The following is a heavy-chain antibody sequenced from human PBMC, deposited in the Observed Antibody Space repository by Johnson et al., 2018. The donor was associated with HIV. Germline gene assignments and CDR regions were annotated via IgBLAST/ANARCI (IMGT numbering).Heavy chain of an antibody. J-gene: IGHJ3*02. CDR1: GFTFSSYW. CDR2: IKQGGSEK. Sequence: VQLVESGGGLVQPGGSLRLSCAAPGFTFSSYWMSWVRQAPGKGLEWVANIKQGGSEKYFVDSLKGRFIISRDNAKNSLYLQMNSLRAEDTAEYYCATLNGHAFDIWGQGTMVTVSS. V-gene: IGHV3-7*05. CDR3: ATLNGHAFDI.